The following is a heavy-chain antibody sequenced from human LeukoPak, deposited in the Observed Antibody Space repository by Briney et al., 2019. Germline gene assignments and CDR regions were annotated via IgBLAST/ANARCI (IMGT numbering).Heavy chain of an antibody. J-gene: IGHJ6*02. D-gene: IGHD3-3*01. CDR1: GFTFSSYS. CDR3: ARDLYDFWSGYYPDV. V-gene: IGHV3-21*01. CDR2: ISSSSSYI. Sequence: GGSLRLSCAASGFTFSSYSMNWVRQAPGKGLEWVSSISSSSSYIYYADSVKGRFTISRDNAKNSLYLQMNSLRAEDTAVYYCARDLYDFWSGYYPDVWGQGTTVTVSS.